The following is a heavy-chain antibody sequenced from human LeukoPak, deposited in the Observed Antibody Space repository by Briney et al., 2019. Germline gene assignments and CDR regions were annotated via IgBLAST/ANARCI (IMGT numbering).Heavy chain of an antibody. CDR2: ISYDGSNK. Sequence: GGSLRLSCAASGFTFSSYGMHWVRQAPGKGLEWVAVISYDGSNKYYADSVKGRFAISRDNSKNTLYLQMNSLRAEDTAVYYCARDYDFWSGYGYWGQGTLVTVSS. CDR1: GFTFSSYG. D-gene: IGHD3-3*01. V-gene: IGHV3-30*03. J-gene: IGHJ4*02. CDR3: ARDYDFWSGYGY.